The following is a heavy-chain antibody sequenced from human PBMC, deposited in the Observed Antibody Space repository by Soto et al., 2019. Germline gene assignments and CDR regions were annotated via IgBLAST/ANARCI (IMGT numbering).Heavy chain of an antibody. V-gene: IGHV4-61*01. D-gene: IGHD3-10*01. CDR1: GGSVSSGSFY. J-gene: IGHJ4*02. CDR2: IFYSGST. Sequence: SETLSLTCTVSGGSVSSGSFYWSWIRQPPGKGLEWIGYIFYSGSTNYNPSLKSRVTISVDTSKNQFSLKVTSVTTADTAVYYCARIGAQSITISLWGQGTLVTVSS. CDR3: ARIGAQSITISL.